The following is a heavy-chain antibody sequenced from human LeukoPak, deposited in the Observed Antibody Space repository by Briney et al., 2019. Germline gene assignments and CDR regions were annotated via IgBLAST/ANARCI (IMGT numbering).Heavy chain of an antibody. V-gene: IGHV3-23*01. CDR3: AKDPTYYYDSGGYYFDY. Sequence: GGSLRLSCAASGFTLSSYAMSWVRQAPGKGLEWVSAISGSGRGTYYSDSVKGRFTISRDNSKNTLYLQMNSLRAEDTAVYYCAKDPTYYYDSGGYYFDYWGQGTLVTVSS. CDR2: ISGSGRGT. CDR1: GFTLSSYA. D-gene: IGHD3-22*01. J-gene: IGHJ4*02.